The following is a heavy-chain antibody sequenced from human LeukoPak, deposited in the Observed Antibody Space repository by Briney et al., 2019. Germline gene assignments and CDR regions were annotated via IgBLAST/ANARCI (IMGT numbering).Heavy chain of an antibody. D-gene: IGHD2-2*01. CDR1: GFTFSSYW. CDR2: IKQDGSEK. J-gene: IGHJ4*02. V-gene: IGHV3-7*01. CDR3: ARRNLYCSSTSCFFDY. Sequence: GGSLRLSCAASGFTFSSYWMSWVRQAPGKGLECVANIKQDGSEKYYVDSVKGRFTISRDNAKNSLYLQMNSVRAEDTAVYYCARRNLYCSSTSCFFDYWGQGTLVTVSS.